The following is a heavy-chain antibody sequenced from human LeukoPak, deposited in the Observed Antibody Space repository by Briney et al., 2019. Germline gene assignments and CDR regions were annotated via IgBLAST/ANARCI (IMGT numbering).Heavy chain of an antibody. CDR2: IYTSGST. Sequence: SGTLSLTCTVSGGSINSYYWSWIRQPAGKGREWIGRIYTSGSTNYNPSLKSRVTMSVDTSKNQFSLKLSSVTAADTAVSYCARDRYYDSSGYYPIYYYYYYMDVCGKGTTVTVSS. J-gene: IGHJ6*03. V-gene: IGHV4-4*07. CDR1: GGSINSYY. CDR3: ARDRYYDSSGYYPIYYYYYYMDV. D-gene: IGHD3-22*01.